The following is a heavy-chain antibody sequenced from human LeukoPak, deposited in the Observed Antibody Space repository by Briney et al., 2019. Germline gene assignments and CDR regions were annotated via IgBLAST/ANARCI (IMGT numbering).Heavy chain of an antibody. Sequence: PGGSLRLSCAPSRFTFSSYSMNWVRQAPGKGLEWVSSISSSSGYIYYAASVKGRFTISRDNAKNSLYLQMNSLRAEDTAVYYCVVFGSGSLWWGQGTLVTVSS. CDR1: RFTFSSYS. V-gene: IGHV3-21*01. CDR3: VVFGSGSLW. J-gene: IGHJ4*02. D-gene: IGHD3-10*01. CDR2: ISSSSGYI.